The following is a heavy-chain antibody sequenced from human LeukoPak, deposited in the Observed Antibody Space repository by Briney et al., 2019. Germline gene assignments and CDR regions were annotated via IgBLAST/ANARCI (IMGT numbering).Heavy chain of an antibody. CDR2: IYPGDSDT. J-gene: IGHJ4*02. CDR3: ARGPDGGSYFLSEIDY. Sequence: WIRQPPGKGLEWMGIIYPGDSDTRYSPSFQGQVTISADKSISTAYLQWSSLKASDTAMYYCARGPDGGSYFLSEIDYWGQGTLVTVSS. D-gene: IGHD1-26*01. V-gene: IGHV5-51*01.